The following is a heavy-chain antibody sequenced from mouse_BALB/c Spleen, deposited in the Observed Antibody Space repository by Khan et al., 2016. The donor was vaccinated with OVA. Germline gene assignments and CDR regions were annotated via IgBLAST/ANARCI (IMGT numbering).Heavy chain of an antibody. Sequence: QIQLVQSGPELKKPGETVKISCKASGYTFTNYGMNWVQQAPGKALKWMGWISTYTGEPKYANDFKGRFAFSLETSASTAYLQINNLTNEDTATDFCARPPHVPCVLVYWGQGTSVTVSS. CDR2: ISTYTGEP. CDR3: ARPPHVPCVLVY. CDR1: GYTFTNYG. J-gene: IGHJ4*01. V-gene: IGHV9-3-1*01.